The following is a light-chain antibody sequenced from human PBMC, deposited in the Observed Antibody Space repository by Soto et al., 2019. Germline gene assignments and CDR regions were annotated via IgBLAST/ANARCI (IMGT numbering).Light chain of an antibody. Sequence: DIQMTQSPSTLSASVGDRVTITCQASQSISIWLAWYQQKPGKAPKILIYKESSLESGVPSRFSGSGSGTEFTLTISSLQPDDFATYYCQQYSTYPPRTFGQGTKVDI. CDR3: QQYSTYPPRT. J-gene: IGKJ1*01. CDR2: KES. V-gene: IGKV1-5*03. CDR1: QSISIW.